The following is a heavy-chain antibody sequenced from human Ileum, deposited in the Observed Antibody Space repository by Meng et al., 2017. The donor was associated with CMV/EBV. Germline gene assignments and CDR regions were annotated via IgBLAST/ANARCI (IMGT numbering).Heavy chain of an antibody. CDR3: ATLGSSDQGARDH. V-gene: IGHV3-73*01. CDR2: SRSKANRHAT. J-gene: IGHJ4*02. CDR1: GFILSDSR. D-gene: IGHD1-26*01. Sequence: SGFILSDSRLHWVRQASGKGLEWVGRSRSKANRHATEYAASVEGRFTISRDDSKNTAYLEMNSLKTDDTAVYHCATLGSSDQGARDHWGQGTLVTVSS.